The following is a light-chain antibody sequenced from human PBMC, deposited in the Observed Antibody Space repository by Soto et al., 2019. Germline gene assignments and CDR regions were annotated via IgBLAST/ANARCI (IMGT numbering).Light chain of an antibody. CDR3: AAWDDSLNGVV. CDR2: TNN. V-gene: IGLV1-44*01. CDR1: SSNIGSNT. J-gene: IGLJ2*01. Sequence: QSVLTQPPSASGTPGQRVTISCSGSSSNIGSNTVSWYQQLPGTAPKLLIYTNNQRHSGVPDRFSGSKSGTSASLAISGLQSEDEADYYCAAWDDSLNGVVFGGGTKLTVL.